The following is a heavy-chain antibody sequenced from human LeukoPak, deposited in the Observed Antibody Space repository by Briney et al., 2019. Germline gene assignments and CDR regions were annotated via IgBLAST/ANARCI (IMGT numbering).Heavy chain of an antibody. V-gene: IGHV3-7*01. Sequence: GGSLRLSCAASGFRFNTYWMSWVRQAPGKGLEWVANIKQEGNEKYYADSVKGRFTISRDNGKHSLDLQMNSLRAEDTAVYYCARDAYYTAMAQVDYWGQGTLVTVSS. J-gene: IGHJ4*02. CDR2: IKQEGNEK. CDR3: ARDAYYTAMAQVDY. CDR1: GFRFNTYW. D-gene: IGHD5-18*01.